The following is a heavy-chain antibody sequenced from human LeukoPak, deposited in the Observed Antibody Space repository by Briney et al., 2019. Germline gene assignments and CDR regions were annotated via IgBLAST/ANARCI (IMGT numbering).Heavy chain of an antibody. V-gene: IGHV3-33*06. CDR2: IWYDGSNR. Sequence: GRSLRLSCAASGFTFSSYGMHWVRQAPGKGLEWVAVIWYDGSNRYYADSVKGRFTISRDNSKNTLYLQMNSLRAEDTAVYYCAKDTVAMIRGLMALWGQGTLVTVSS. D-gene: IGHD3-10*01. CDR1: GFTFSSYG. CDR3: AKDTVAMIRGLMAL. J-gene: IGHJ4*02.